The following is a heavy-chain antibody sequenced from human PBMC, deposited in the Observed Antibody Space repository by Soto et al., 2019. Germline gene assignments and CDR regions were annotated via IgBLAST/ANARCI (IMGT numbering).Heavy chain of an antibody. CDR3: TKGPSDYYGMDV. CDR2: VSGGSSHT. V-gene: IGHV3-23*01. CDR1: GFTFSSYV. J-gene: IGHJ6*02. Sequence: GGSLRLSCAASGFTFSSYVMSWVRQAPGKGLEWVSTVSGGSSHTYYADSVKGRFTISRDNSRNTLFLQMNSLRAEDTATYYCTKGPSDYYGMDVWGQGTAVTVSS.